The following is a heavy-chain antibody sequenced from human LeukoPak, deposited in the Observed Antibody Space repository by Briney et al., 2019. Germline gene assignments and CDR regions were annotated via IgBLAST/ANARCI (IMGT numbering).Heavy chain of an antibody. CDR2: IYYSGST. Sequence: SETLSLTCTVSGGSISSGSSYWAWIRQPPGKGLEWIGSIYYSGSTYYNPSLKSRVTISVDTSKNHFSLRLSSVTAADTAVLYCARYYWTVTTDYYFDYWGQGTLVTVSS. CDR3: ARYYWTVTTDYYFDY. CDR1: GGSISSGSSY. J-gene: IGHJ4*02. D-gene: IGHD4-17*01. V-gene: IGHV4-39*02.